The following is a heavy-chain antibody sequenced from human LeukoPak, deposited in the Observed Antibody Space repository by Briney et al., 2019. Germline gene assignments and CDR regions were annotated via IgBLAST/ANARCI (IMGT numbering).Heavy chain of an antibody. V-gene: IGHV3-23*01. Sequence: GGSLRLSCAASGFTFSTYAMSWVREAPGKGLEWVSAICGSDGSRYYADSVKGRFTISRDNSKNTLYLQMNSLRGEDTAVYYCAKGGSPSCYSSSGYWGQGTLVTVSS. J-gene: IGHJ4*02. D-gene: IGHD2-2*01. CDR3: AKGGSPSCYSSSGY. CDR2: ICGSDGSR. CDR1: GFTFSTYA.